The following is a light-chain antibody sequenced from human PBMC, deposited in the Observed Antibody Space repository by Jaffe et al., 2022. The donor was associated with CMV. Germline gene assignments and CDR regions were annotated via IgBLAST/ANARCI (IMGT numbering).Light chain of an antibody. V-gene: IGLV2-14*03. CDR3: SSYTTISFSYI. CDR1: SSDIGGHNY. Sequence: QSALTQPASVSGSPGQSITISCTGTSSDIGGHNYVSWYQQHPGKAPKLMIYDVSNRPSGVSNRFSGSKSGNTASLTISGLQAEDEADFYCSSYTTISFSYIFGTGTKVNVL. CDR2: DVS. J-gene: IGLJ1*01.